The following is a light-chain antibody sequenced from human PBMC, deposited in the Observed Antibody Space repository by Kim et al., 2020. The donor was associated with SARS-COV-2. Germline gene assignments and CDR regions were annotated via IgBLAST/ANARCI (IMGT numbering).Light chain of an antibody. CDR2: HAS. CDR3: QHYGTSPLA. Sequence: SPGERAPLSCRASRAVSRSDLAWYQQKLGQAPTLLIYHASSRASGIPDRFSGSGSGTDFTLTINRLQPEDFAVYFCQHYGTSPLAFGGGTKVDIK. V-gene: IGKV3-20*01. CDR1: RAVSRSD. J-gene: IGKJ4*01.